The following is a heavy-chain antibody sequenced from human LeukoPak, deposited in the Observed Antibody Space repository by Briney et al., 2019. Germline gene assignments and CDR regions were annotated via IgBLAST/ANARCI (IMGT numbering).Heavy chain of an antibody. CDR3: ARHSGDGSPGSPIGHAFDI. J-gene: IGHJ3*02. D-gene: IGHD1-26*01. CDR1: GGSISSSSYY. CDR2: IYYSGST. V-gene: IGHV4-39*01. Sequence: SETLSLTCTVSGGSISSSSYYWGWIRQPPGKGLEWIGSIYYSGSTYYNPSLKSRVTISVDTSKNQFSLKLSSATAADTAVYYCARHSGDGSPGSPIGHAFDIWGQGTMVTVSS.